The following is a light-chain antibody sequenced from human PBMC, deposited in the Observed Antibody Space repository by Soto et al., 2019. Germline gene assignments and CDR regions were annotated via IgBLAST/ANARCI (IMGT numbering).Light chain of an antibody. V-gene: IGKV1-5*03. CDR3: QQYNSYSG. CDR1: QSISSW. CDR2: KAS. J-gene: IGKJ1*01. Sequence: DIQMTQSPSTLSASVGDRVTITCRASQSISSWLAWYQQKPGKAPKLLIYKASSLESGVPSRFSGSGSGTEFTITISSLQPDDFATYYCQQYNSYSGFGQGTKVEIK.